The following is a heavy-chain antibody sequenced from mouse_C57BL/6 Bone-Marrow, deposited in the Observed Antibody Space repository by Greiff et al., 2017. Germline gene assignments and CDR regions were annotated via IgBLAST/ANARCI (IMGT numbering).Heavy chain of an antibody. J-gene: IGHJ1*03. CDR3: ARAFWLWYFDV. V-gene: IGHV5-4*03. CDR2: ISDGGSYT. CDR1: GFTFSSYA. Sequence: DVMLVESGGGLVKPGGSLKLSCAASGFTFSSYAMSWVRQTPEKRLEWVATISDGGSYTYYPDNVKGRFTISRDNAKNNLYLQMSHLKSEETAMYYCARAFWLWYFDVWGTGTTVTVSA.